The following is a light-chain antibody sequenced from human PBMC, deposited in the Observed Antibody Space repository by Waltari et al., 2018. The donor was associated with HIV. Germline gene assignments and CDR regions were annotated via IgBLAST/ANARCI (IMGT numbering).Light chain of an antibody. J-gene: IGLJ2*01. CDR1: SSDVGGYHY. V-gene: IGLV2-8*01. Sequence: QSALTQPPSASGSPGQSVTISCPGTSSDVGGYHYVSWYQQHPGKAPKLMIYEVTKRPSGVPDRFSGSKSGNTASLTVSGLQAEDEADYYCSSYAGSSNLRVFGGGTKLTVL. CDR2: EVT. CDR3: SSYAGSSNLRV.